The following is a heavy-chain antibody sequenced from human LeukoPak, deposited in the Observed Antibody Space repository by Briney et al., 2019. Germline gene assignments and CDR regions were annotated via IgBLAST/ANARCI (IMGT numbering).Heavy chain of an antibody. CDR3: ARATIFGVVTYPLFFDY. CDR2: INPSGGST. Sequence: ASVKVSCKASGYTFTSYYMHWVRQAPGQGLEWMGIINPSGGSTSYAQKFQGRVTMTRDTSTSTVYMELSSLRSEDTAVYYCARATIFGVVTYPLFFDYRGQGTLVTVSS. CDR1: GYTFTSYY. D-gene: IGHD3-3*01. V-gene: IGHV1-46*03. J-gene: IGHJ4*02.